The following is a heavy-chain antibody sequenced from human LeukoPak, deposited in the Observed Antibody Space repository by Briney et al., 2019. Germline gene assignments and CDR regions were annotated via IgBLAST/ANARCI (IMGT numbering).Heavy chain of an antibody. CDR1: GFTFSSYT. CDR3: TSGF. Sequence: PGGSLRLSCAASGFTFSSYTMNWVRQAPGKGLECVSSLNSDGSDIYYADSVKGRFTISRDNAKNSLYLQMNSLTAEDTAVYYCTSGFWGQGTLVTVSS. V-gene: IGHV3-21*01. D-gene: IGHD5-12*01. J-gene: IGHJ4*02. CDR2: LNSDGSDI.